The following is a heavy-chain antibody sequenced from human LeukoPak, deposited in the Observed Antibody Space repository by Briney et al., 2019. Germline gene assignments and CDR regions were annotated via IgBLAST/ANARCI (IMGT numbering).Heavy chain of an antibody. V-gene: IGHV3-48*03. CDR1: GFTFSSYE. CDR2: ISNSDSNI. J-gene: IGHJ3*02. CDR3: ARVGYSRTWHSGSAFDI. Sequence: GGSLRLSCAASGFTFSSYEMNWVRQAPGKGLEWVSYISNSDSNIKYADSVTGRFTISRDNAKNSLYLQMSSLRVEDTAVYYCARVGYSRTWHSGSAFDIWGQGTMVTVSS. D-gene: IGHD6-13*01.